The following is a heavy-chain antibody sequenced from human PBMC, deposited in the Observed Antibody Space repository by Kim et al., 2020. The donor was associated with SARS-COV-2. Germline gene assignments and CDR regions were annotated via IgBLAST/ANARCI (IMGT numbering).Heavy chain of an antibody. V-gene: IGHV4-34*01. D-gene: IGHD4-17*01. Sequence: SETLSLTCAVYGGSFSGYYWSWIRQPPGKGLEWIGEINHSGSTNYNPSLKSRVTISVDTSKNQFSLKLSSVTAADTAVYYCAIPYGDYSDWFDPWGQGTLVTVSS. CDR2: INHSGST. CDR1: GGSFSGYY. J-gene: IGHJ5*02. CDR3: AIPYGDYSDWFDP.